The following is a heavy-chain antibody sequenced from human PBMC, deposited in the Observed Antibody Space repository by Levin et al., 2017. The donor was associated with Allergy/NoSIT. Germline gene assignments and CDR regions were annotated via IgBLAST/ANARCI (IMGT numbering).Heavy chain of an antibody. J-gene: IGHJ1*01. CDR2: INYDGIVK. Sequence: KGLEWVANINYDGIVKNYVDSVKGRFTISRDDAKKSVYLQMTSLRDEDTAVYYCARGFESGNDFWGQGTQVTVS. CDR3: ARGFESGNDF. D-gene: IGHD1-1*01. V-gene: IGHV3-7*02.